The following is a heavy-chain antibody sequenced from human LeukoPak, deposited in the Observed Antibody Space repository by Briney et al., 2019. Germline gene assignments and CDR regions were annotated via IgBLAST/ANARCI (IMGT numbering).Heavy chain of an antibody. CDR1: GFTFSSYW. V-gene: IGHV3-7*01. J-gene: IGHJ4*02. CDR2: IKQDGSEK. D-gene: IGHD3-10*01. Sequence: GGSLRLSCAASGFTFSSYWMSWVRQAPGKGLEWVANIKQDGSEKYYVDSVKGRFTISRDSAKNSLYLQMNSLRAEDTAVYYCARDAGPYGSGSYSRYWGQGTLVTVSS. CDR3: ARDAGPYGSGSYSRY.